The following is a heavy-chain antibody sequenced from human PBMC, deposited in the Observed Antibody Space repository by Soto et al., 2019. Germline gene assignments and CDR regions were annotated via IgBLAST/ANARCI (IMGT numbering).Heavy chain of an antibody. CDR3: AKDRSSTSCYAFDY. J-gene: IGHJ4*02. CDR2: INSRGGST. CDR1: GFTFSSYA. Sequence: EVQLLESGGGLVQPGGSLRLSCAASGFTFSSYAMRWVRPAPGKGLEWVSAINSRGGSTYYANSVKGRFTISRDSSKNTLYLQMKSLRAEDTAVYYCAKDRSSTSCYAFDYWGQGTLVTVSS. D-gene: IGHD2-2*01. V-gene: IGHV3-23*01.